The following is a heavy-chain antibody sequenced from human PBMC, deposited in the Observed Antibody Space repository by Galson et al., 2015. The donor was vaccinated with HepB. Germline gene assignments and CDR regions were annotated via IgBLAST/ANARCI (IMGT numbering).Heavy chain of an antibody. V-gene: IGHV1-69*10. D-gene: IGHD3-3*01. CDR1: GDSFSIYA. CDR2: ISPILGIP. J-gene: IGHJ5*01. CDR3: ARADDCWSGYRDAGTSRWFDS. Sequence: SVKVSCKASGDSFSIYAMSWVRQAPGQGLEWMGGISPILGIPNYAQKFQDRVTITADKSTGTAFMELRSLRSEDTAVYYCARADDCWSGYRDAGTSRWFDSWGQGTLVIVSS.